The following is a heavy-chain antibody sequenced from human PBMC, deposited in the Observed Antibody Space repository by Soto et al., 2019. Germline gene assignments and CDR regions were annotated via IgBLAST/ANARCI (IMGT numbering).Heavy chain of an antibody. J-gene: IGHJ4*02. CDR1: GGSISSGGFS. CDR3: ARQRTSVVTQAYFDV. CDR2: IYYSGGT. D-gene: IGHD2-21*02. Sequence: SETLSLTCAVSGGSISSGGFSWTWIRQPPGKGLEFIGYIYYSGGTYYNPSLKSRVTISVDRSKNQFTLRLSSVTAADTALYFCARQRTSVVTQAYFDVWGPGSLVTVSS. V-gene: IGHV4-30-2*01.